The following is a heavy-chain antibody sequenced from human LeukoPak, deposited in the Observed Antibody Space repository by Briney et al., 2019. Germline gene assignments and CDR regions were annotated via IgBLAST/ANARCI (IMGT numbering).Heavy chain of an antibody. CDR2: IYYSGST. J-gene: IGHJ4*02. Sequence: SDTLSLTCTVSGGSISSYYWSWIRQPPGKGLEWIGYIYYSGSTNYNPSLKSRVTISVDTSKNQFSLKLSSVTAADTAVYYCASGDNDPLFDYWGQGALVTVSS. CDR3: ASGDNDPLFDY. V-gene: IGHV4-59*12. CDR1: GGSISSYY. D-gene: IGHD1-1*01.